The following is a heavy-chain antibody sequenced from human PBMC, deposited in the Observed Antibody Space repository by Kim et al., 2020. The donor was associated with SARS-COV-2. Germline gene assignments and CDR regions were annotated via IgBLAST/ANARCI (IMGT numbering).Heavy chain of an antibody. V-gene: IGHV4-34*01. CDR3: ARGFGTYYDILTGYYGFGNYYYGMGV. CDR2: INHSGST. J-gene: IGHJ6*02. CDR1: GGSFSGYY. D-gene: IGHD3-9*01. Sequence: SETLSLTCAVYGGSFSGYYWSWIRQPPGKGLEWIGEINHSGSTNYNPSLKSRVTISVDTSKNQFSLKLSSVTAADTAVYYCARGFGTYYDILTGYYGFGNYYYGMGVWGQGTTVTVSS.